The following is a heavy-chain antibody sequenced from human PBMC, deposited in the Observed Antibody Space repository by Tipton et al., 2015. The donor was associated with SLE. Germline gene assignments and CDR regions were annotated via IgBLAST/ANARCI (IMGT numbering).Heavy chain of an antibody. CDR1: GFTVSNSY. CDR2: VYSGGST. J-gene: IGHJ4*02. V-gene: IGHV3-53*05. Sequence: GSLRLSCAASGFTVSNSYMSWVRQAPGKGLEWVSVVYSGGSTYYADSVKGRFTISRDNSKNTLYLQMNSLGAEDTAVYYCAREEVITLSFDYWGQGTLVTVSS. CDR3: AREEVITLSFDY. D-gene: IGHD3-22*01.